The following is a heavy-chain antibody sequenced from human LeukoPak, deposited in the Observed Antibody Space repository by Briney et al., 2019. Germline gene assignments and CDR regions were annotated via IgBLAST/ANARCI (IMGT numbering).Heavy chain of an antibody. CDR2: ISAYNGYA. V-gene: IGHV1-18*01. J-gene: IGHJ1*01. CDR1: GYTFTNYG. Sequence: ASVKVSCKASGYTFTNYGISWVRQAPGQGLEWMGWISAYNGYADYAQKLQFRVTMTTDTSTSTAYMELRSLRSDDTAVYYCARDKAVTTEVTQHFQHWGQGTLVTVSS. CDR3: ARDKAVTTEVTQHFQH. D-gene: IGHD4-23*01.